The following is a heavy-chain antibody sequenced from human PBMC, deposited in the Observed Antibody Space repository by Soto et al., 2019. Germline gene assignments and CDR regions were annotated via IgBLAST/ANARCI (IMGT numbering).Heavy chain of an antibody. D-gene: IGHD3-22*01. CDR2: MWQDGNNK. CDR3: ASDLVIASASYGLGG. V-gene: IGHV3-33*01. CDR1: GFTFSNYG. J-gene: IGHJ6*02. Sequence: QVHLVESGGGVVQPGRSLRLSCAASGFTFSNYGMHWVRQAPGKGLEWVAIMWQDGNNKYYADSVRGRFIISRDNSQDCLSLQMTPLRADDTAVHYFASDLVIASASYGLGGWAHGTPGTV.